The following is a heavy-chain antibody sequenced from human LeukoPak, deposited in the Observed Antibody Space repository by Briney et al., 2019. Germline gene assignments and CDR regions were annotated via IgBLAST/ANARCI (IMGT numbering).Heavy chain of an antibody. CDR1: GDSMKSGGYH. D-gene: IGHD5-12*01. CDR2: IYYTGST. J-gene: IGHJ4*02. Sequence: PSETLSLTCNVSGDSMKSGGYHWAWIRQHPGKGLEWIGYIYYTGSTYYNPSLKSRVTISVDTSKNQFSLRLSSVTAADTAMYYCARAGYSGYDFNFDYWGQGTLVTVSS. V-gene: IGHV4-31*03. CDR3: ARAGYSGYDFNFDY.